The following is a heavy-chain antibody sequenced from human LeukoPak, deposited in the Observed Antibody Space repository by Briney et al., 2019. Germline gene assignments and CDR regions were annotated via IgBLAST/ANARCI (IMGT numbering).Heavy chain of an antibody. J-gene: IGHJ4*02. CDR2: ISSSSSYI. CDR3: AKDGVGTSGWRI. D-gene: IGHD6-19*01. Sequence: GGSLRLSCAASGFTFSNYAMNWVRQAPGKGLEWVSSISSSSSYIYYADSVKGRFTISRDNAKNSLYLQMNSLRAEDTAVYYCAKDGVGTSGWRIWGQGTLVTVSS. CDR1: GFTFSNYA. V-gene: IGHV3-21*01.